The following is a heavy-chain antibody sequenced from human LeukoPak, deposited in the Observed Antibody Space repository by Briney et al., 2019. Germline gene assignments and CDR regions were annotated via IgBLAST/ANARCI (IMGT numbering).Heavy chain of an antibody. V-gene: IGHV3-33*01. Sequence: GGSLRLSCAASGFTFSSYGMHWVRQAPGKGLEWVAVIRYDGSNKCYVDSVKGRFTISRDNSKNTLYVQMNSLRVEDTAVYYCARGGSSGVIDYWGQGTLVAVSS. J-gene: IGHJ4*02. CDR2: IRYDGSNK. D-gene: IGHD3-22*01. CDR3: ARGGSSGVIDY. CDR1: GFTFSSYG.